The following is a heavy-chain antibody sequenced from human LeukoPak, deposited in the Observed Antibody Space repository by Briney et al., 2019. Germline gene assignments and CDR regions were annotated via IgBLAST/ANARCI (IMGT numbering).Heavy chain of an antibody. CDR2: IYSSGST. D-gene: IGHD3-9*01. V-gene: IGHV4-39*07. CDR3: ARDVRYFDV. J-gene: IGHJ4*02. CDR1: GGSISTSSYY. Sequence: SETLSLTCTVSGGSISTSSYYWGWIRQPPGKGLEWIGSIYSSGSTYYNPSLKSRVTISVDTSKNQFSLKLTSVTAADTALYSCARDVRYFDVWGQGTLVTVSS.